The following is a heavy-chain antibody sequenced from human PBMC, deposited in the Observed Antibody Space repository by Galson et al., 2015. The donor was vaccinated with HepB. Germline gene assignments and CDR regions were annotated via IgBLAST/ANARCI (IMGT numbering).Heavy chain of an antibody. CDR3: ARLDSSGYFY. D-gene: IGHD3-22*01. J-gene: IGHJ4*02. CDR2: IYPGDSDT. Sequence: QSGAEVKKPGESLKISCKGSGYSFTSYWIGWMRQRPGKGLEWMGIIYPGDSDTTYSPSFQGQVTISVDKSINTAYLHWSSLKASDTAMFYCARLDSSGYFYWGQGTLVTVSS. CDR1: GYSFTSYW. V-gene: IGHV5-51*01.